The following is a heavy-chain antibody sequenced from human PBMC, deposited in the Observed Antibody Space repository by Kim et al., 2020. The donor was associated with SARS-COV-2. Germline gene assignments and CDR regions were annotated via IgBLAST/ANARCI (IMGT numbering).Heavy chain of an antibody. CDR1: GFTFGSYA. Sequence: GGSLRLSCAASGFTFGSYAMSWVRQAPGKGLEWVSTIISNGGSTYYADSVKGRFTISRDNSKSTLYLQINSLRAEDTALYYCAKDRPPDYWGQGTLVTAS. V-gene: IGHV3-23*01. CDR3: AKDRPPDY. J-gene: IGHJ4*02. CDR2: IISNGGST.